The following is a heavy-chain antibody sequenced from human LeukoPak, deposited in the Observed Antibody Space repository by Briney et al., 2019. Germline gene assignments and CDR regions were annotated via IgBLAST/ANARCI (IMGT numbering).Heavy chain of an antibody. Sequence: HPGGSLRLSCAASGFTFSSYATSWVRQAPGKGREWVSAISGSGGSTYYADSVKGRFTISRDNSKNTLYLQMNSLRAEDTAVYYCAKDRKVGQWLVRSSIGYWGQGTLVTVSS. CDR3: AKDRKVGQWLVRSSIGY. CDR2: ISGSGGST. D-gene: IGHD6-19*01. J-gene: IGHJ4*02. CDR1: GFTFSSYA. V-gene: IGHV3-23*01.